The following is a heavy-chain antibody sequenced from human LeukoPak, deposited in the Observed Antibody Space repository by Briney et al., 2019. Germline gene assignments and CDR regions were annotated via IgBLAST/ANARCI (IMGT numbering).Heavy chain of an antibody. J-gene: IGHJ3*01. D-gene: IGHD2-8*01. CDR3: AREARGTRAAFDV. CDR2: IKEDGTHK. Sequence: GGSLRLSCAASGFTFSSYWMSWVRQAPGRGLEGAANIKEDGTHKYYVGSVRGRFTISRDNAKNSLYLQMNSLRAEDTAIYYCAREARGTRAAFDVWGQGTMVTVFS. V-gene: IGHV3-7*01. CDR1: GFTFSSYW.